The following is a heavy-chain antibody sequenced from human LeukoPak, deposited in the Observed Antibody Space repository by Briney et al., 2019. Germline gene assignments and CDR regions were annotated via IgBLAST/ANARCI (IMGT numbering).Heavy chain of an antibody. D-gene: IGHD4-17*01. CDR1: GYTFTSYA. Sequence: ASVKVSCKASGYTFTSYAMHWVRQAPGQRLEWMGWINAGNGNTKYSRKFQGRVTITRDTSASTAYMELSSLRSEDTAVYYCAREYGDSPHFDYWGQGTLVTVSS. J-gene: IGHJ4*02. CDR2: INAGNGNT. V-gene: IGHV1-3*01. CDR3: AREYGDSPHFDY.